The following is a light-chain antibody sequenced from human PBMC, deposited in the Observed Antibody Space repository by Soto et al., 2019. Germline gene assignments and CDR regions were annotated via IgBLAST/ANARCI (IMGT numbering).Light chain of an antibody. CDR3: QQYYETPLT. CDR1: QSLLYSSNNKNY. Sequence: DIVMTQSPDSLAVSLGETATINCKSSQSLLYSSNNKNYLAWYRQKPRQPPELLIYWAYTRESGVPGRYSGSGSGTEFTLTISSLRAEDVAIYYCQQYYETPLTFGGGTTVEIK. CDR2: WAY. V-gene: IGKV4-1*01. J-gene: IGKJ4*01.